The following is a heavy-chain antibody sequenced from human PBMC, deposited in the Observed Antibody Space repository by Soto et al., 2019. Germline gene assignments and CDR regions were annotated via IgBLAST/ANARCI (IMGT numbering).Heavy chain of an antibody. Sequence: ASVKVSCKVSGYTLTELSMHWVRQAPGKGLEWMGGFDPEDGETIYAQKFQGRVTMTEDTSTDTAYMELSSLRSEDTAVYYCATLPRPVVPAAIPNNYYYYGMDVWGQGTTVTVSS. CDR2: FDPEDGET. J-gene: IGHJ6*02. CDR3: ATLPRPVVPAAIPNNYYYYGMDV. CDR1: GYTLTELS. V-gene: IGHV1-24*01. D-gene: IGHD2-2*01.